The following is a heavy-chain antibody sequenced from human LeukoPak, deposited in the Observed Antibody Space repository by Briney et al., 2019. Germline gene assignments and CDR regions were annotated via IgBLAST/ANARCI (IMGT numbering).Heavy chain of an antibody. V-gene: IGHV4-34*01. Sequence: SETLSLTCAVYGGSFSGYYWSWIRPPPGKGLEWIGEINHSGSTNYNPSLKSRVTISVDTSKNQFSLKLSSVTAADTAVYYCARGHDNHDYWGQGTLVTVSS. J-gene: IGHJ4*02. CDR3: ARGHDNHDY. CDR1: GGSFSGYY. D-gene: IGHD1-1*01. CDR2: INHSGST.